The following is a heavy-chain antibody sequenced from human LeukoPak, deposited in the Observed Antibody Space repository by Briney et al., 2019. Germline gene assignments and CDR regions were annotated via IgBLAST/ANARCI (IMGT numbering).Heavy chain of an antibody. CDR2: ISSNGGNS. V-gene: IGHV3-64*01. CDR3: ARAPKGSDYDSSGYSYFDC. CDR1: GFTFSSYA. Sequence: PGGSLRLSCAASGFTFSSYAMHWVRQAPGKGLEYVSAISSNGGNSYYTNSVEGRFTISRDNSKNTLYLQMGSLRVEDMAVYYCARAPKGSDYDSSGYSYFDCWGQGTLVTVSS. D-gene: IGHD3-22*01. J-gene: IGHJ4*02.